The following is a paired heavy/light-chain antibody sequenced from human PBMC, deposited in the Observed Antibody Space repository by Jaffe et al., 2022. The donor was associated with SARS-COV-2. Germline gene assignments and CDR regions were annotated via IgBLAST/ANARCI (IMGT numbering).Heavy chain of an antibody. CDR2: ITSSGGYT. CDR3: AKEGSLVRGAPFDY. D-gene: IGHD3-10*01. J-gene: IGHJ4*02. Sequence: EVQLVESGGGLVKPGGSLRLSCVASGITFSSYTMNWVRQAPGKGLEWVSSITSSGGYTYYADSLKGRFTISRDNAKNSLFLQMNSLRAEDTAVYYCAKEGSLVRGAPFDYWGRGTLVTVSS. CDR1: GITFSSYT. V-gene: IGHV3-21*01.
Light chain of an antibody. CDR1: QSITFY. CDR2: AAS. V-gene: IGKV1-39*01. J-gene: IGKJ2*01. Sequence: DIQMTQSPSSLSASIGDRVIITCRASQSITFYLNWYQQKPGKAPNLLIYAASSLQSGVPSRFSGSGSGTDFTLTISSLQPEDFATYYCQQSSSTPRTFGQGTKVEIK. CDR3: QQSSSTPRT.